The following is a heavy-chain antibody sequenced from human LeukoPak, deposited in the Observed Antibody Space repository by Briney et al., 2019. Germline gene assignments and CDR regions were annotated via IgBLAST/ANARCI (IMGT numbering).Heavy chain of an antibody. J-gene: IGHJ4*02. CDR3: ARGPSRYYFDY. CDR1: GGSTTNYY. CDR2: IYYSGNT. V-gene: IGHV4-59*01. Sequence: SETLSLTCTVSGGSTTNYYWSWIRQPPAKGLEWIGYIYYSGNTNCNPSLKSRVTISVDTSNNQFSLNLSSVTAADTAVYYCARGPSRYYFDYWGQGTLVTVSS.